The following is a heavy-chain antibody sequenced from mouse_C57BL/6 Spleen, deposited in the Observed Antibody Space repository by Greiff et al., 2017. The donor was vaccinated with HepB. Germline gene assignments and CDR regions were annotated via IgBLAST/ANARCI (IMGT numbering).Heavy chain of an antibody. CDR1: GYTFTSYG. V-gene: IGHV1-81*01. D-gene: IGHD1-1*01. CDR2: IYPRSGNT. J-gene: IGHJ4*01. CDR3: ARDYYGSSHYAMDY. Sequence: VQLQQSGAELARPGASVKLSCKASGYTFTSYGISWVKQRTGQGLEWIGEIYPRSGNTYYNEKFKGKATLTADKSSSTAYMSLRSLTSEDSAVYFCARDYYGSSHYAMDYWGQGTSVTVSS.